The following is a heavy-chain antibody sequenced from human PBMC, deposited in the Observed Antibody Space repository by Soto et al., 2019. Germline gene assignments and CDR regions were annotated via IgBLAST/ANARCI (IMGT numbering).Heavy chain of an antibody. J-gene: IGHJ4*02. CDR3: ARSSYGSYYDY. CDR1: GFTFSSYA. D-gene: IGHD1-26*01. V-gene: IGHV3-30-3*01. CDR2: ISYDGSNK. Sequence: QVQLVESGGGVVQPGRSLRLSCAASGFTFSSYAMHWVRQAPGKGLEWVAVISYDGSNKYYADSVKGRFTISRDNSKNTLYLQMNSLRAEDTAVYYCARSSYGSYYDYWGQGTLVTVSS.